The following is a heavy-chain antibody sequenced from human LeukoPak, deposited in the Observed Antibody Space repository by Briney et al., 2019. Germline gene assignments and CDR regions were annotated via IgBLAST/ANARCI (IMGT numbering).Heavy chain of an antibody. CDR2: ISSSGGNT. V-gene: IGHV3-23*01. CDR1: GFTFSSYS. J-gene: IGHJ4*02. Sequence: GGSLRLSCTASGFTFSSYSMSWVRQAPGKGLEWVSSISSSGGNTYYPDSMKGRFTISRDNSKNTMYLQMNSLRAEDTAVYYCATCVWSGYYSLFDYWGQGTLVSVSS. D-gene: IGHD3-3*01. CDR3: ATCVWSGYYSLFDY.